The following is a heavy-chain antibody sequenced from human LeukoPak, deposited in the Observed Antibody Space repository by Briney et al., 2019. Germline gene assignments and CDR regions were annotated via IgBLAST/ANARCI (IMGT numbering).Heavy chain of an antibody. CDR3: AELGITMIGGV. CDR1: GFTFSDYS. CDR2: ISTSSTYI. D-gene: IGHD3-10*02. Sequence: GGSLRLSCAASGFTFSDYSMNWVRQAPGKGLEWVSSISTSSTYIYYADSLKGRFTISRDNAKNSLYLQMNSLRAEDTAVYYCAELGITMIGGVWGKGTTVTISS. J-gene: IGHJ6*04. V-gene: IGHV3-21*01.